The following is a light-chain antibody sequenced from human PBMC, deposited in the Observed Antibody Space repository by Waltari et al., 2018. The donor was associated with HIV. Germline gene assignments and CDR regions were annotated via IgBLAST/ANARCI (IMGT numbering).Light chain of an antibody. CDR3: SSYTSSITVV. J-gene: IGLJ2*01. CDR1: NSDVGGYNY. V-gene: IGLV2-14*01. CDR2: DVS. Sequence: QSALTQPASVSGSPGQSITISCTGTNSDVGGYNYVSWYQQYPGKAPKLMIYDVSSLPYGVSNRCSAAKSGSTASLASSGLQAEDEADYYCSSYTSSITVVFGGGTKLTVL.